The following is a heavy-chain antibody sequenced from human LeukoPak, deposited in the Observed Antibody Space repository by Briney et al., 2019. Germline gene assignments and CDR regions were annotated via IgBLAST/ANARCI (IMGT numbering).Heavy chain of an antibody. Sequence: GRSLRLSCAASGFTFDDYAMHWVRQAPGKGLEWVSGISWNSGSIGYADSVKGRFTISRDNAKNSLYLQMNSLRAEDTALYYCAKGEAYYYGSSGYLVDYWGQGTLVTVSS. D-gene: IGHD3-22*01. V-gene: IGHV3-9*01. CDR1: GFTFDDYA. CDR2: ISWNSGSI. J-gene: IGHJ4*02. CDR3: AKGEAYYYGSSGYLVDY.